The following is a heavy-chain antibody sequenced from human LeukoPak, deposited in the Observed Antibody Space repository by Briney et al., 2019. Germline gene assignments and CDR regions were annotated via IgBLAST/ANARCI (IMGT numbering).Heavy chain of an antibody. CDR2: IYYSGST. V-gene: IGHV4-39*01. J-gene: IGHJ5*02. CDR3: ARHVVPGQWLVRIGWFDP. CDR1: GGSISSSSYY. D-gene: IGHD6-19*01. Sequence: SETLSLTRTVSGGSISSSSYYWGWIRQPPGKGLEWIGSIYYSGSTYYNPSLKSRVTISVDTSKNQFSLKLSSVTAADTAVYYCARHVVPGQWLVRIGWFDPWGQGTLVTVSS.